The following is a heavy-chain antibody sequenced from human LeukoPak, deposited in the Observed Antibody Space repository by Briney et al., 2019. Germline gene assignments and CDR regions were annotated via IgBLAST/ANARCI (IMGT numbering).Heavy chain of an antibody. CDR3: ARDWGVSARPGYMDV. CDR2: ISGFSGNT. J-gene: IGHJ6*03. CDR1: GYKFSNYG. Sequence: ASVKVSCKASGYKFSNYGISWVRQAPGQGLEWMGWISGFSGNTNYAQKFQDRVTLSTDTSMSTVYMDLRSLISDDAAVYYCARDWGVSARPGYMDVWGKGTTVTVSS. D-gene: IGHD6-6*01. V-gene: IGHV1-18*01.